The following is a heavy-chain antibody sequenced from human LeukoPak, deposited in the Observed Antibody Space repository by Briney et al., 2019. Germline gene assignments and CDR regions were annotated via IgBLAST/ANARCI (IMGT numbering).Heavy chain of an antibody. Sequence: GGSLRLSCAASGFTFSSYSMNWVRQAPGKGLEWVSSISSSSSYIYYADSVKGRFTISRDNAKNSLYLQMNSLRAEDTAVYYCARVKRAIFGPGYSFDYWGQGTLVTVSS. V-gene: IGHV3-21*01. D-gene: IGHD3-3*01. CDR3: ARVKRAIFGPGYSFDY. CDR2: ISSSSSYI. J-gene: IGHJ4*02. CDR1: GFTFSSYS.